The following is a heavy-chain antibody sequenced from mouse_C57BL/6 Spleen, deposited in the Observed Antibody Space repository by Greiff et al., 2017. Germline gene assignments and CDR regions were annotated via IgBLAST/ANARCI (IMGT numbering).Heavy chain of an antibody. D-gene: IGHD1-1*01. CDR3: ARAFYYYGSDYAMDY. CDR2: IYPGDGDT. J-gene: IGHJ4*01. CDR1: GYAFSSSW. Sequence: VQLQQSGPELVKPGASVKISCKASGYAFSSSWMNWVKQRPGKGLEWIGRIYPGDGDTNYNGKFKGKATLTADKSSSTAYMQLSSLTSEDSAVYFCARAFYYYGSDYAMDYWGQGTSVTVSS. V-gene: IGHV1-82*01.